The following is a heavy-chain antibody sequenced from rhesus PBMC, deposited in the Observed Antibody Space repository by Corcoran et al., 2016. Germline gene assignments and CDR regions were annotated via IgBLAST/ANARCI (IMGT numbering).Heavy chain of an antibody. V-gene: IGHV2-174*01. CDR1: GFSLTTSCMG. J-gene: IGHJ5-1*01. Sequence: QVTLKESGPALVKPTQPLTLTCTFSGFSLTTSCMGLAWSRPPPGKALEWLARIHRDDDKRYSTSLKSRLTISKDTSKNQVVLTMTNMDPVDTATYYCARDSWNINNRFDVWGPGVLVTVSS. D-gene: IGHD1-20*01. CDR3: ARDSWNINNRFDV. CDR2: IHRDDDK.